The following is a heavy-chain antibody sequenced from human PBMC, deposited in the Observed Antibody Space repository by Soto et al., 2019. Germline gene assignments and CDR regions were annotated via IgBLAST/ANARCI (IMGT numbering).Heavy chain of an antibody. CDR3: AREGSYSAYNFAHGIQLWSFDF. J-gene: IGHJ4*02. D-gene: IGHD5-12*01. Sequence: PSETLSLTCTVSGGSINTFYWSWVRQPAGKGLEWIGRIFSSGSTSFNPSLESPVAMSVDTSKNHFSLNLSFVTAADMAVYYCAREGSYSAYNFAHGIQLWSFDFWGQGALVTVSS. CDR1: GGSINTFY. V-gene: IGHV4-4*07. CDR2: IFSSGST.